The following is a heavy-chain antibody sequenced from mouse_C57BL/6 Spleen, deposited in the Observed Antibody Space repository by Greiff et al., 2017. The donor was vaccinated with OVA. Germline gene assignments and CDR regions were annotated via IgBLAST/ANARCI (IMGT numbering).Heavy chain of an antibody. J-gene: IGHJ4*01. V-gene: IGHV1-76*01. D-gene: IGHD1-1*01. CDR3: ARGYYASMDY. CDR2: IYPGSGNT. CDR1: GYTFTDYY. Sequence: VQLQQSGAELVRPGASVKLSCKASGYTFTDYYINWVKQRPGQGLEWIARIYPGSGNTYYNEKFKGKATLTAEKSSSTAYMQLSSLTSEDSAVYFCARGYYASMDYWGQGTSVTVSS.